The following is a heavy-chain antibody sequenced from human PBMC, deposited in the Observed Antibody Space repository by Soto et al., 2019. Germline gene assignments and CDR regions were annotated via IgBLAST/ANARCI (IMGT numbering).Heavy chain of an antibody. D-gene: IGHD2-2*02. J-gene: IGHJ6*02. V-gene: IGHV4-59*01. CDR1: GGSISSYY. CDR2: IYYSGST. Sequence: SETLSLTCTVSGGSISSYYWSWIRQPPGKGLGWIGYIYYSGSTNYNPSLKSRVTISVDTSKNQFSLKLSSVTAADTAVYYCARSIVVVPAAIVHYGMDVWGQGTTVTVS. CDR3: ARSIVVVPAAIVHYGMDV.